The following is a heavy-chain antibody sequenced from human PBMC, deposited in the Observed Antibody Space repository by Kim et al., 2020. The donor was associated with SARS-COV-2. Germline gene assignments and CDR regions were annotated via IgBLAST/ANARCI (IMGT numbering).Heavy chain of an antibody. CDR3: MKGGWGSIWDH. Sequence: GGSLRLSCTTSGFTFTGYAMSWVRQAPGKGLEWVSSIDGSDVTTYYVASVKGRFTISRDNSKHTLYLQMSTLRADDTAVYYCMKGGWGSIWDHWGQGTLVTVSS. V-gene: IGHV3-23*01. CDR2: IDGSDVTT. J-gene: IGHJ4*02. CDR1: GFTFTGYA. D-gene: IGHD2-21*01.